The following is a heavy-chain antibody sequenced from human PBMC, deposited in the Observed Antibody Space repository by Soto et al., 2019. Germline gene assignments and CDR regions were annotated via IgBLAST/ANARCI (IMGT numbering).Heavy chain of an antibody. CDR1: GGSISSYY. V-gene: IGHV4-59*01. J-gene: IGHJ6*02. CDR2: IYYSGST. CDR3: ARDGLLDYDILTGYYKGLAYYGMDV. Sequence: VSLTCTVSGGSISSYYWSWIRQPPGKGLEWIGYIYYSGSTNYNPSLKSRVTISVDTSKNQFSLKLSSVTAADTAVYYCARDGLLDYDILTGYYKGLAYYGMDVWGQGTTVTVSS. D-gene: IGHD3-9*01.